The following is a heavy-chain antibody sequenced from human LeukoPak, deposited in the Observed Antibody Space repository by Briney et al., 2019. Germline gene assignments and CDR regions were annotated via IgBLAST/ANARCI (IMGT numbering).Heavy chain of an antibody. CDR3: ARADYYDSSGYSDY. J-gene: IGHJ4*02. Sequence: PGGSLRLSCAASGFTFSSYAMSWVRQAPGKGLEWVSAISGSGGSTYYADSVKGRFTISRDNSKNTLYLQMNSLRAEDTAVYYCARADYYDSSGYSDYWGQGTLVTVSS. V-gene: IGHV3-23*01. D-gene: IGHD3-22*01. CDR2: ISGSGGST. CDR1: GFTFSSYA.